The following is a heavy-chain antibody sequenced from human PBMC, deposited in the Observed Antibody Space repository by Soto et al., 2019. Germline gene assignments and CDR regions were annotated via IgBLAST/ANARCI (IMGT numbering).Heavy chain of an antibody. CDR3: ALSYDFWSGYYYYYFYGMDV. V-gene: IGHV3-23*01. J-gene: IGHJ6*02. CDR2: ISGSGGST. Sequence: GGSLRLSCVASGFTFSSYAMSWVRQAPGKGLEWVSAISGSGGSTYYTDSVKGRFTISRDNSKNTLYLQMNSLRAEDTAVYYCALSYDFWSGYYYYYFYGMDVWGQGTTVTVSS. CDR1: GFTFSSYA. D-gene: IGHD3-3*01.